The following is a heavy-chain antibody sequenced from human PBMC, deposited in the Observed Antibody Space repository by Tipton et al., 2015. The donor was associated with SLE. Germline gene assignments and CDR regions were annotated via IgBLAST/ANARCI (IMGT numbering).Heavy chain of an antibody. CDR2: MNPNSGNT. D-gene: IGHD3-3*01. CDR1: GYTFDNYA. Sequence: QLVQSGPEVKKPGASVRVSCKASGYTFDNYAISWVRQATGQGLEWMGWMNPNSGNTGYAQKFQGRVTMTRNTSKSTAYMELSSLRSEDAAVYYCALYDFWSGYQRANSWFDPWGQGTLVTVSS. CDR3: ALYDFWSGYQRANSWFDP. J-gene: IGHJ5*02. V-gene: IGHV1-8*02.